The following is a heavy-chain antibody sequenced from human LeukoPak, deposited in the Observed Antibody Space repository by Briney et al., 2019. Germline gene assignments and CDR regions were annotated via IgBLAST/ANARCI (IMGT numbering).Heavy chain of an antibody. D-gene: IGHD5-12*01. CDR2: IYHSGST. V-gene: IGHV4-30-2*01. CDR1: GGSISSGGYS. J-gene: IGHJ5*02. CDR3: ARRSGYDGSNWFDP. Sequence: SETLSLTCAVSGGSISSGGYSWSWLRQPPGKGLEWIGYIYHSGSTYYNPSLKSRVTISVDRSKNQFSLKLSSVTAADTAVYYCARRSGYDGSNWFDPWGQGTLVTVSS.